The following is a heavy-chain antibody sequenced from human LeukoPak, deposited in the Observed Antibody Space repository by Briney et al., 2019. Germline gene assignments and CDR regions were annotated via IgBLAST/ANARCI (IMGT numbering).Heavy chain of an antibody. V-gene: IGHV3-30*18. Sequence: GGSLRLSCAASGFTFSSYGMHWVRQAPGKGLEWVAVVSDNGKTKYYADSVKGRFTISRDNSKNTLYLQMNSLRAEDTAVYYCAKDRASGSGSYSYRGFDYWGQGTLVTVSS. D-gene: IGHD6-19*01. J-gene: IGHJ4*02. CDR2: VSDNGKTK. CDR1: GFTFSSYG. CDR3: AKDRASGSGSYSYRGFDY.